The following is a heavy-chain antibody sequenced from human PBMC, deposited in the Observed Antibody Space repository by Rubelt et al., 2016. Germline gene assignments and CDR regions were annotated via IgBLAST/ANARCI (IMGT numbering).Heavy chain of an antibody. D-gene: IGHD1-26*01. V-gene: IGHV1-3*01. CDR1: GYTFTSYS. CDR2: INAGNGNT. J-gene: IGHJ4*02. CDR3: ARDHSGSYSFDF. Sequence: QVQLVQSGAEVKKPGASVKVSCKASGYTFTSYSMHWVRQAPGQKLEWMGWINAGNGNTKYSKKFQGRVNLTRDTAAGQAYRERSILTSEDVAWYYCARDHSGSYSFDFWGQGTLVTVSS.